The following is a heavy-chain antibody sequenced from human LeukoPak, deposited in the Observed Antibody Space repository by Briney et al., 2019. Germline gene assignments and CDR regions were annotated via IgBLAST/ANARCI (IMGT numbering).Heavy chain of an antibody. CDR1: GFTFSSYG. V-gene: IGHV3-30*19. CDR3: ARDGPYYDVLTGYPPFDY. Sequence: GGSLRLSCAASGFTFSSYGMHWVRQAPGKGLEWVAVIWYDGSNKYYADSVKGRFTISRDSSKNTLYLQMNSLRAEDTAVYYCARDGPYYDVLTGYPPFDYWGQGTLVTVSS. J-gene: IGHJ4*02. CDR2: IWYDGSNK. D-gene: IGHD3-9*01.